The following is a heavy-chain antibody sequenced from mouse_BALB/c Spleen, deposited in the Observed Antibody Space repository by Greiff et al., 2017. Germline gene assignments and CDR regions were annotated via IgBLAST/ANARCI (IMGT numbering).Heavy chain of an antibody. CDR1: GFTFSSYT. Sequence: EVKVVESGGGLVQPGGSLKLSCAASGFTFSSYTMSWVRQTPEKRLEWVAYISNGGGSTYYPDTVKGRFTISRDNAKNTLYLQMSSLKSEDTAMYYCARVGIYAMDYWGQGTSVTVSS. D-gene: IGHD3-1*01. CDR2: ISNGGGST. V-gene: IGHV5-12-2*01. J-gene: IGHJ4*01. CDR3: ARVGIYAMDY.